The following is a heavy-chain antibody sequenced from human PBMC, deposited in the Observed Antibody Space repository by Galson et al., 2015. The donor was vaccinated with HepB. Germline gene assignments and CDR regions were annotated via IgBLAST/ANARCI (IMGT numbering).Heavy chain of an antibody. Sequence: ETLSLTCTVSGGSISSSSYYWGWIRQPPGKGLEWIGSIYYSGSTYYNPSLKSRVTISVGTSKNQFSLKLSSVTAADTAVYYCARVTMVRGVISYPDYYYYYGMDVWGQGTTVTVSS. CDR3: ARVTMVRGVISYPDYYYYYGMDV. V-gene: IGHV4-39*01. J-gene: IGHJ6*02. CDR2: IYYSGST. D-gene: IGHD3-10*01. CDR1: GGSISSSSYY.